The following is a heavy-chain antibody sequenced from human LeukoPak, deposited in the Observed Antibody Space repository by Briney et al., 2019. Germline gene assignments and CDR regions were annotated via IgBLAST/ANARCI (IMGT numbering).Heavy chain of an antibody. CDR3: ARDLLHRGYAFDI. Sequence: PSQTLSLTCTVSGGSNSSGTYYWGWIRQPAGKGLEWIGRIYSSGSTNYNPSLKSRVTMSVDTSRNQFSLNLTSVTAADTAIYYCARDLLHRGYAFDIWGQGIMVTVSS. CDR2: IYSSGST. D-gene: IGHD5-12*01. V-gene: IGHV4-61*02. J-gene: IGHJ3*02. CDR1: GGSNSSGTYY.